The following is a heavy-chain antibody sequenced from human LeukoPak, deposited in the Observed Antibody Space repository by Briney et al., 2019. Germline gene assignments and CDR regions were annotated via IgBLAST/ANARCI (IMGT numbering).Heavy chain of an antibody. Sequence: GGSLRLSCAASGFTFSSYSMNWVRQAPGKGLEWVSSISGSSYYIYYADSVKGRFTISRDNAKNSLYLQINNLRAEDSAIYYCANFVWEPRAFDLWGQGTMVTVSS. J-gene: IGHJ3*01. CDR3: ANFVWEPRAFDL. D-gene: IGHD1-26*01. V-gene: IGHV3-21*04. CDR2: ISGSSYYI. CDR1: GFTFSSYS.